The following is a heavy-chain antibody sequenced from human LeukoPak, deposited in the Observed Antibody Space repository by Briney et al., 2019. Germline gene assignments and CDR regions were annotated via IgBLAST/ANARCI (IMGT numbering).Heavy chain of an antibody. Sequence: PGGSLRLSCAASGFTFSSHNMHWVRQAPGKGLEWVSSISSSSSYIYYADSVKGRFTISRDNAKNSLYLQMNSLRAEDTAVYYCARTTTAELLWFGELSHFDYWGQGTLVTVSS. CDR2: ISSSSSYI. CDR1: GFTFSSHN. D-gene: IGHD3-10*01. V-gene: IGHV3-21*04. J-gene: IGHJ4*02. CDR3: ARTTTAELLWFGELSHFDY.